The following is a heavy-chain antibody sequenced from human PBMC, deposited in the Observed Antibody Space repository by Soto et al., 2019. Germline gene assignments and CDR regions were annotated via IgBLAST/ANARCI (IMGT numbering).Heavy chain of an antibody. CDR1: GDIFSNYT. D-gene: IGHD3-10*01. CDR3: ARVKTDSGSYEGDYYMEV. CDR2: IIPILDVA. V-gene: IGHV1-69*02. Sequence: QVQLVQSGAEVKKPGSSVRVSCKASGDIFSNYTISWVRQAPGQGLEWMGRIIPILDVANYPLRFQGRVTITADKSTSTDDMELSSLRSEDTAIYFCARVKTDSGSYEGDYYMEVWGKWTTVTVSS. J-gene: IGHJ6*03.